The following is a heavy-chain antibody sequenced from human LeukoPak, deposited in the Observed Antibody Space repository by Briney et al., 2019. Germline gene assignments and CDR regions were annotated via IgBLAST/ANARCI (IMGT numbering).Heavy chain of an antibody. Sequence: GRSLRLSCAGSGFTFGGYGMHWFRQTPGKGLEWVAVIAYNGSRAFYADSVKGRFTISRDNSKNTMSVQMDDLRAEDTAVYYCTRYNNDHFDYWGQGTLVTVSS. CDR1: GFTFGGYG. CDR2: IAYNGSRA. V-gene: IGHV3-33*01. J-gene: IGHJ4*02. D-gene: IGHD1-14*01. CDR3: TRYNNDHFDY.